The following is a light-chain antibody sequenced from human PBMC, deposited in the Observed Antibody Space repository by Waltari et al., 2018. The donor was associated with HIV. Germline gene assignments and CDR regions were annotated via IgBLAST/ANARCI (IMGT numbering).Light chain of an antibody. J-gene: IGLJ3*02. V-gene: IGLV1-51*02. Sequence: QSVLTQPPSVSAAPGQKVTISCSGSSSNIGNNYVSWYQQLPGTAPKLLIYENSKRPSGIPDRFSGSKSVTSATLGITGLQTGDEADYYCGTWDSSLSAVVFGGGTKLTVL. CDR1: SSNIGNNY. CDR3: GTWDSSLSAVV. CDR2: ENS.